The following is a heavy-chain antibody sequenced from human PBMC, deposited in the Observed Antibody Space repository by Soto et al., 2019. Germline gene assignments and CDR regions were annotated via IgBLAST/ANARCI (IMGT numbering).Heavy chain of an antibody. D-gene: IGHD1-1*01. CDR2: ISRSPGS. V-gene: IGHV4-4*02. CDR1: GGSITNTKW. Sequence: QVQLQESGPGLVKPSGTLSLSCAVSGGSITNTKWWTWVRQAPGKRLEWIGEISRSPGSTYNPSLKGRXAXSXXTSNNQFSLRLSSVTAADTAVYSCATRTISYTWDVWGQGTTVTVS. CDR3: ATRTISYTWDV. J-gene: IGHJ6*02.